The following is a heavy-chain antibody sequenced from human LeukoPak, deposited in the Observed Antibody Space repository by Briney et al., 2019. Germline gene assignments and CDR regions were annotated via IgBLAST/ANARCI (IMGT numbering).Heavy chain of an antibody. V-gene: IGHV3-30*04. Sequence: GGSLRLSCAASGFTFSSYVMHWVRQAPGKGLECVAEISNDGSDKYYADSVKGRFTISRDNCKNTLYLQMNSLRDEDTALYYCARDGGYSRGWTYGAGDYWGQGTLVTVSS. CDR2: ISNDGSDK. CDR3: ARDGGYSRGWTYGAGDY. D-gene: IGHD6-19*01. J-gene: IGHJ4*02. CDR1: GFTFSSYV.